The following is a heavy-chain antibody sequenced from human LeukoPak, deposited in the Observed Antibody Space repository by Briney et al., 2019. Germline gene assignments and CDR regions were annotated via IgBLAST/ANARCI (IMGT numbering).Heavy chain of an antibody. J-gene: IGHJ6*03. Sequence: RPGGSLRLSCAASGFTFSSYGMHWVRQAPGKGLEGVAVISYDGSNKYYADSVKGRFTISRDNSKNTLDLQMNSLTAEDTAVYYTATGGTAGSPNHLYSEMDASGTGAPVTASS. V-gene: IGHV3-30*03. CDR1: GFTFSSYG. CDR3: ATGGTAGSPNHLYSEMDA. D-gene: IGHD1-14*01. CDR2: ISYDGSNK.